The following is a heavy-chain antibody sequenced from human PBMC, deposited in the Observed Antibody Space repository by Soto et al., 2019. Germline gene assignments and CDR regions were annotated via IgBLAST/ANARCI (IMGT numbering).Heavy chain of an antibody. V-gene: IGHV1-3*01. CDR3: ATYVGYSNTCLSH. D-gene: IGHD6-13*01. Sequence: QVQLVQSGAEVMQPGAPVKVSCKASGYSLTSPATHWVRQAPGQRLEWMGWIKAGNGDIKYSQKFQGRVTFTTDTSANTAYMELSSLRSEDTAVYYCATYVGYSNTCLSHWGQGTLVTVSS. CDR1: GYSLTSPA. CDR2: IKAGNGDI. J-gene: IGHJ4*02.